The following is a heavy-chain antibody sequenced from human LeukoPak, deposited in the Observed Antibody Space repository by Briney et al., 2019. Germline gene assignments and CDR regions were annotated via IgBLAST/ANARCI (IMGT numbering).Heavy chain of an antibody. CDR1: GFTFDDYA. J-gene: IGHJ4*02. CDR3: AALSFDWDFDY. Sequence: GGSLRLSCAASGFTFDDYAMHWVRQAPGKGLEWVSGISWNSGSIGYADSVKGRFTISRDNAKNTLYLQMNSLRAEDTAVYYCAALSFDWDFDYWGRGALVTVSS. CDR2: ISWNSGSI. D-gene: IGHD3-9*01. V-gene: IGHV3-9*01.